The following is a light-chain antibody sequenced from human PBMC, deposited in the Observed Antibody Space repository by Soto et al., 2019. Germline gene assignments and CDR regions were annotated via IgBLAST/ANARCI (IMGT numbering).Light chain of an antibody. CDR1: SGHSSYA. V-gene: IGLV4-69*01. Sequence: QLVLTQSPSASASLGASVKLTCTLSSGHSSYAIAWHQQQPEKGPRYLMKLNSDGSHSKGDGIPDRFSGSSSGAERYLTISSLQSEDDAYYYCQTWGTGIRVFGVGTKLTVL. CDR2: LNSDGSH. J-gene: IGLJ2*01. CDR3: QTWGTGIRV.